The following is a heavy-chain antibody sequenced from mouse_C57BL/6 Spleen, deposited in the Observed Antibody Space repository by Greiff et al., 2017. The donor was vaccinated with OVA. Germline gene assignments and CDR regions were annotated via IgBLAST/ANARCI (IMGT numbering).Heavy chain of an antibody. J-gene: IGHJ2*01. V-gene: IGHV1-54*01. D-gene: IGHD4-1*01. CDR2: INPGSGGT. Sequence: QVHVKQSGAELVRPGTSVKVSCKASGYAFTNYLIEWVKQRPGQGLEWIGVINPGSGGTNYNEKFKGKATLTADKSSSTAYMQLSSLTSEDSAVYFCARENAGSYYFDYWGQGTTLTVSS. CDR1: GYAFTNYL. CDR3: ARENAGSYYFDY.